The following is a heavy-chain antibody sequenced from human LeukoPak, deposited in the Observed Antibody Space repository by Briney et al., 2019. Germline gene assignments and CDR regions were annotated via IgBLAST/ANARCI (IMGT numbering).Heavy chain of an antibody. Sequence: GSLRLSCAASAFTFSTYVMNWVRQAPGKGLVWVSRINSDGSSTSYADSVEGRFTISRDNAKNTLYLQMNSLRAEDTAVYYCARAGYYGAFDIWGQGTMVTVSS. V-gene: IGHV3-74*01. CDR1: AFTFSTYV. J-gene: IGHJ3*02. CDR3: ARAGYYGAFDI. D-gene: IGHD3-3*01. CDR2: INSDGSST.